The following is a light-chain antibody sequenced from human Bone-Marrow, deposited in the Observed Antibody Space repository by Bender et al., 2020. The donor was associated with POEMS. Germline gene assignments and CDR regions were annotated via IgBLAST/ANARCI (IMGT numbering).Light chain of an antibody. CDR2: RNT. CDR1: SSNIGAHA. CDR3: AVWDDSLNGWV. V-gene: IGLV1-44*01. J-gene: IGLJ3*02. Sequence: QSVLTQPPSASGTPGQRVTISCSGGSSNIGAHAVNWYQHLPGTAPKLLIYRNTDRPSGVPDRFSGSKSGTSATLGITGLQTEDEADYYCAVWDDSLNGWVFGGGTKLTVL.